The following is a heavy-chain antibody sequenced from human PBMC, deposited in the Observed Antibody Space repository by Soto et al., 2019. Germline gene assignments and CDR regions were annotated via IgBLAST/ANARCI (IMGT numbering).Heavy chain of an antibody. V-gene: IGHV3-13*01. D-gene: IGHD2-2*01. CDR2: IGTAGDT. J-gene: IGHJ3*02. CDR3: VREGYCSSTSCYGDAFDI. Sequence: GGSLRLSCAASGFTFSSYDMHWVRQATGKGLEWVSAIGTAGDTYYPGSVKGRFTISRENAKNSLYLQINSLRAGDTAVYYCVREGYCSSTSCYGDAFDIWGQGTMVTVSS. CDR1: GFTFSSYD.